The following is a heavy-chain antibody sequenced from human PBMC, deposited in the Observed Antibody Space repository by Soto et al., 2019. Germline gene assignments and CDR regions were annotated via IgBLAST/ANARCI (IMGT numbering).Heavy chain of an antibody. CDR1: GGSIYTDDW. CDR2: VHPFVGT. V-gene: IGHV4-4*02. J-gene: IGHJ4*02. Sequence: QVRLQESGPGLVEPSGTLSLTCAVSGGSIYTDDWWTWVRQTPGKGLEGIGAVHPFVGTNYNPSLRSRITISRDEPKNQSTLELTSVTAAATAVYYCANWGGLNLTRLYWGPATLVTVSS. D-gene: IGHD3-16*01. CDR3: ANWGGLNLTRLY.